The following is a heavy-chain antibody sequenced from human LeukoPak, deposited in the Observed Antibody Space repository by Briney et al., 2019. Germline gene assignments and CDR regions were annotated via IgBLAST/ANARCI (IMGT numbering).Heavy chain of an antibody. D-gene: IGHD5-12*01. CDR3: ARDGIGSGYDFDY. Sequence: GGSLRLSCAASGFTFSSYSMNWVRQAPGKGLEWVSSISSSSSYIYYADSVKGRFTISRDNAKNSLYLQMNSLRAEDTAVYYCARDGIGSGYDFDYWGQGTLVTVSS. CDR2: ISSSSSYI. CDR1: GFTFSSYS. V-gene: IGHV3-21*01. J-gene: IGHJ4*02.